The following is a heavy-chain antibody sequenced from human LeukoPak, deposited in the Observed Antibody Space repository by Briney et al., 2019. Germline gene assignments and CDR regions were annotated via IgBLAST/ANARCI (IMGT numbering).Heavy chain of an antibody. CDR1: GFTFSNYE. J-gene: IGHJ4*02. Sequence: GGSLRLSCAASGFTFSNYEMNWVRQAPGKGLEWVSYITSSGSIMYYPDSVKGRFTISRDNAKNSLYLQMNSLRAEDTAVYYCARVRYSSSLDYWGQGTLVTVSS. CDR3: ARVRYSSSLDY. V-gene: IGHV3-48*03. CDR2: ITSSGSIM. D-gene: IGHD6-6*01.